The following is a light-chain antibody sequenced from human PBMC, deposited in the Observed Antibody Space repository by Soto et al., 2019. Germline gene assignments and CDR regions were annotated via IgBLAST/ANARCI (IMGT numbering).Light chain of an antibody. Sequence: EIVLTQXPGTLSLSPGERATLSCRASQSVSSSYLAWYQQKPGQAPSLLIYDASSRATGIPDRFSGSGSGTDFTLTISRLEPADLAVYFCPQYGNSLYTLGQGTKLELK. CDR3: PQYGNSLYT. J-gene: IGKJ2*01. V-gene: IGKV3-20*01. CDR2: DAS. CDR1: QSVSSSY.